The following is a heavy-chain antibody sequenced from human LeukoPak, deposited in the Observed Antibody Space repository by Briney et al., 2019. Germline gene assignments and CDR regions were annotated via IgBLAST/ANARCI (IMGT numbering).Heavy chain of an antibody. CDR3: ARGNSYYDSSDYFPWESFQH. D-gene: IGHD3-22*01. J-gene: IGHJ1*01. CDR1: AGSISTYY. V-gene: IGHV4-59*01. Sequence: PSETLSLTCTVSAGSISTYYWSWIRQPPGKGLEWIGYIFYSGSTNYNPSLKSRVTISVDTSKNQFSLNLSSVTAADTAVYYCARGNSYYDSSDYFPWESFQHWGQGTLVTVSS. CDR2: IFYSGST.